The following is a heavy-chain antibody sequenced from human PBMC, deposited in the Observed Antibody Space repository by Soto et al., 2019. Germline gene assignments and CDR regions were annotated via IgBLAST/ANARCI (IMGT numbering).Heavy chain of an antibody. D-gene: IGHD4-4*01. CDR2: IIPIFGTA. J-gene: IGHJ6*02. CDR1: GGTFSSYA. V-gene: IGHV1-69*13. CDR3: ARDDPRTFYSNYLYYYYYGMDV. Sequence: ASVKVSCKASGGTFSSYAISWVRQAPGQGLEWMGGIIPIFGTANYAQKFQGRVTITADESTSTAYMGLSSLRSEDTAVYYCARDDPRTFYSNYLYYYYYGMDVWGQGTTVTVSS.